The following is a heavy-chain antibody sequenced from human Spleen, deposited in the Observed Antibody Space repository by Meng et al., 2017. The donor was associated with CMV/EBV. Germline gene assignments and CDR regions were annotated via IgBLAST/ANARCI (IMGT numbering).Heavy chain of an antibody. CDR1: GGSFSGYY. CDR3: ARVVEMATPYFDY. CDR2: INHSGST. V-gene: IGHV4-34*01. D-gene: IGHD5-24*01. Sequence: QVQIQPSGQGRLKPPETLSLTCAVYGGSFSGYYWSWIRQPPGKGLEWIGEINHSGSTNYNPSLKSRVTISVDTSKNQFSLKLSSVTAADTAVYYCARVVEMATPYFDYWGQGTLVTVSS. J-gene: IGHJ4*02.